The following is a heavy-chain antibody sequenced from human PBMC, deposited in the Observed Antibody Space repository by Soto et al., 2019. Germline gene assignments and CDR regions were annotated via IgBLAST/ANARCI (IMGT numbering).Heavy chain of an antibody. D-gene: IGHD2-21*02. CDR1: GFSLSTGGVG. V-gene: IGHV2-5*02. CDR2: IYWDDNK. Sequence: QITLKESGPTLVKPTQTLTLTCTFSGFSLSTGGVGVGWIRQPPGKALEWLALIYWDDNKRYSPSLKSRLTLPKAASKHQAVPTLTNMDPVDNATYYCAHSRCGGDCLRSYSSHYYFGMDVWGQGTTVTVSS. J-gene: IGHJ6*02. CDR3: AHSRCGGDCLRSYSSHYYFGMDV.